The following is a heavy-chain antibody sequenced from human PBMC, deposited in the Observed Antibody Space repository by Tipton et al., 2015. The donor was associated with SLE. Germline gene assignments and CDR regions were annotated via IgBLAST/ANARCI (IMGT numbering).Heavy chain of an antibody. CDR3: VRGPWAYYYYMDV. CDR2: INTGGGT. Sequence: TLSLTCTVSGDSFSSGSSSWNWVRQPAGKGLEWIGNINTGGGTYRNPSLMSRVTISVDTSKTQFSLIVTSVTAADTAVYYCVRGPWAYYYYMDVWGKGTKVTVSS. J-gene: IGHJ6*03. D-gene: IGHD7-27*01. V-gene: IGHV4-61*09. CDR1: GDSFSSGSSS.